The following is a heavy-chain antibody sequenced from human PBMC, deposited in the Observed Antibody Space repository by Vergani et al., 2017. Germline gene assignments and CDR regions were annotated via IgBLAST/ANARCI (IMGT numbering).Heavy chain of an antibody. CDR2: IYSGDET. J-gene: IGHJ5*02. V-gene: IGHV3-66*02. Sequence: VHLVKPGGGLVQPGGPLRSPCSPLGSPVSGNYITWVRQAPGKGLEWVSHIYSGDETYYADSVKGRVTISRDTSKNTLHLQINNLRVEDTAVYYCVRGNYYGSGTYVDPWGQGTLVTVSS. CDR3: VRGNYYGSGTYVDP. D-gene: IGHD3-10*01. CDR1: GSPVSGNY.